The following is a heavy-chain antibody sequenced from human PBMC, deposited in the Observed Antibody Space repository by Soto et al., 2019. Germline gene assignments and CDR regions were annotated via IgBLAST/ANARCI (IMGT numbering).Heavy chain of an antibody. V-gene: IGHV3-23*01. J-gene: IGHJ4*02. Sequence: EVQLLESGGGFVQPGGSLRLSCAASGFTFSSYAMTWVRQAPGKGLEWVSAIGGTGDQIFYADSVRGRFTISRDNSKNTLYLQMNSLRAEDTAVYSWAKAPWLQCAPYFDHWGQGTLVPVSS. CDR1: GFTFSSYA. CDR3: AKAPWLQCAPYFDH. D-gene: IGHD5-12*01. CDR2: IGGTGDQI.